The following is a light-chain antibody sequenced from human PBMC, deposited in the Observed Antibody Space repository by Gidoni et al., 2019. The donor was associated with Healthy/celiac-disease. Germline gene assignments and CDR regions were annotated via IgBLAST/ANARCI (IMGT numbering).Light chain of an antibody. CDR3: QQYGSSPYT. CDR1: QSVSSSY. V-gene: IGKV3-20*01. J-gene: IGKJ2*01. Sequence: EIVLTQSPGTLSLSPGERATLSCRASQSVSSSYLAWYQQKPCQAPRLLIYGASSRATGIPDMFSGSGSGTVLTLTISILEPEDFAVYYCQQYGSSPYTFGQGTKLEIK. CDR2: GAS.